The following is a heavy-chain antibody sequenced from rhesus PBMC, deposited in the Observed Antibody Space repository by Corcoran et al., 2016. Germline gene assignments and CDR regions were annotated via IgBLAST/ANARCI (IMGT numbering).Heavy chain of an antibody. J-gene: IGHJ4*01. V-gene: IGHV4-93*01. CDR1: GGSISNYYW. D-gene: IGHD2-15*01. CDR3: ASTDCSNSDCSSGDY. Sequence: QVQLQESGPAVVKPSETLSLTCAVSGGSISNYYWWSWIRPSPGKGLEWFGGIYGIDGKTKNKPIRKSGGSISKDPSKNHVSLKVTSVTAADTAVYDCASTDCSNSDCSSGDYWGQGVLVTVSS. CDR2: IYGIDGKT.